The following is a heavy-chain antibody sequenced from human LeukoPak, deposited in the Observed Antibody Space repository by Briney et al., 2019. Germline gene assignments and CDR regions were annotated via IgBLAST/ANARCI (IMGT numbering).Heavy chain of an antibody. CDR3: SRDRMATKSFDY. J-gene: IGHJ4*02. CDR1: GFTVSSNY. Sequence: GGSLRLSCAASGFTVSSNYMSWVCQAPGKGLEWVSVISSGGSTYYADSVKGRFTISRDSSKNTLYLQMNSVRAEDTAVYYCSRDRMATKSFDYWGQGTLVTVSS. V-gene: IGHV3-66*02. CDR2: ISSGGST. D-gene: IGHD5-24*01.